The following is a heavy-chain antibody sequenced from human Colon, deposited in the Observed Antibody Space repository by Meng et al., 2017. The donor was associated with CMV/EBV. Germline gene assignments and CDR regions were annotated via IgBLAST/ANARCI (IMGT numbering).Heavy chain of an antibody. CDR1: GGSINSGGHY. CDR3: ARGDSGSWYFFDF. D-gene: IGHD2-15*01. J-gene: IGHJ4*02. CDR2: IYYSGST. Sequence: LRLSCTVSGGSINSGGHYWSWIRQHPGKGLEWIGYIYYSGSTYYNPSLKRRLTISVDTSKNQFSLKLNSVTAADTAVYYCARGDSGSWYFFDFWGQGTLVTVSS. V-gene: IGHV4-31*03.